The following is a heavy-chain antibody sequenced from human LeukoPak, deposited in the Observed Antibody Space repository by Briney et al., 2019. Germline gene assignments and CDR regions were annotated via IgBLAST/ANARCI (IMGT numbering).Heavy chain of an antibody. CDR1: GYTFTSYY. CDR3: ARAPTTVVTPNYYYYYMDV. CDR2: INPSGGST. J-gene: IGHJ6*03. V-gene: IGHV1-46*01. Sequence: ASVKVSCKASGYTFTSYYMHWVRQAPGQGLEWMGIINPSGGSTSYAQKFQGRVTMTRDTSTSTVYMELSSLRSEDTAVYYCARAPTTVVTPNYYYYYMDVWGKGTTVTVSS. D-gene: IGHD4-23*01.